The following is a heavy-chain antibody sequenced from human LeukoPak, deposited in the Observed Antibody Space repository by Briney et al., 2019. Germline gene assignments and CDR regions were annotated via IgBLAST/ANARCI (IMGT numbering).Heavy chain of an antibody. CDR2: IKSKTDGGTT. J-gene: IGHJ4*02. V-gene: IGHV3-15*07. CDR3: TTDLVWWWPFDY. D-gene: IGHD2-21*01. CDR1: GFTFSSYS. Sequence: GGSLRLSCAASGFTFSSYSMNWVRQAPGKGLEWVGRIKSKTDGGTTDYAAPVKGRFTISRDDSKNTLYLQMNSLKTEDTAVYYCTTDLVWWWPFDYWGQGTLVTVSS.